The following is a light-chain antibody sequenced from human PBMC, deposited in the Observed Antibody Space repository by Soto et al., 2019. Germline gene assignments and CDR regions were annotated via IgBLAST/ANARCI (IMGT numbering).Light chain of an antibody. CDR2: GAS. CDR1: HDISNY. J-gene: IGKJ3*01. Sequence: DIQMTQSPSSLSASVGDRVTITCQASHDISNYLNWYQHKPGKAPKLLIYGASNLETGVPSRFSGSGSGTDFTFTISSLKPEDIATYYCQYCDYLPLFGPGTTVDLK. V-gene: IGKV1-33*01. CDR3: QYCDYLPL.